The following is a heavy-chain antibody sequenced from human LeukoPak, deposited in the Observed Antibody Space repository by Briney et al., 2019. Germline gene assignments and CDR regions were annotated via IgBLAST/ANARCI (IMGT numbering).Heavy chain of an antibody. CDR2: IIPIFGTA. CDR1: GGTFSSYA. Sequence: WASVKVSCKASGGTFSSYAISWVRQAPGQGLEWMGGIIPIFGTANYAQKFQGRVTITADESTSTAYMELSSLRSEDTAVYYCARSPPPTIRWLQIDYWGQGTLVTVSS. J-gene: IGHJ4*02. CDR3: ARSPPPTIRWLQIDY. D-gene: IGHD5-24*01. V-gene: IGHV1-69*01.